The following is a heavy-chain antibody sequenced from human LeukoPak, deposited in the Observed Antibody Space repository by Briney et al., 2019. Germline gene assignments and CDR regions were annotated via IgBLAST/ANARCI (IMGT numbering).Heavy chain of an antibody. J-gene: IGHJ6*03. CDR2: IYYRGST. CDR1: GGSIRSYY. D-gene: IGHD6-13*01. Sequence: PSETLSLTCTVSGGSIRSYYWSWIRQSPGKGLEWIGYIYYRGSTNYNPSLKSRVTISVDTSKNQFSLKLSSVTAADTAVYYCASGSSSWYYYYYMDVWGKGTTVTVSS. V-gene: IGHV4-59*01. CDR3: ASGSSSWYYYYYMDV.